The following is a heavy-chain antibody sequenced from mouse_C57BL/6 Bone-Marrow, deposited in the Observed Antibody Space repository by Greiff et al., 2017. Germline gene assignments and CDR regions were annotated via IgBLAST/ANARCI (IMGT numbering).Heavy chain of an antibody. V-gene: IGHV14-4*01. CDR1: GFNIKDDY. Sequence: EVQLQQSGAELVRPGASVKLSCTASGFNIKDDYMHWVKQRPEQGLEWIGWIDPENGDTESASTFQGKATITADTSSNTAYLQLSSLTSEDTAVYYCTTWNLLLRYLDYWGQGTTLTVSS. CDR2: IDPENGDT. J-gene: IGHJ2*01. CDR3: TTWNLLLRYLDY. D-gene: IGHD1-1*01.